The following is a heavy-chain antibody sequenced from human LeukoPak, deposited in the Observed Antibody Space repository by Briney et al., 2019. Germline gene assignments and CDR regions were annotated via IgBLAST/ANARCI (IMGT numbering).Heavy chain of an antibody. CDR1: GYTFTSYG. CDR2: ISAYNGNT. Sequence: GASVTVSFTASGYTFTSYGISWVRQAPGQGLEWMGWISAYNGNTNYAQKLRGRVTMTTDTSTSTAYMELRSLRSEDTAVYYCARNGCSGGSCYSRYFDYWGQGTLVTVSS. J-gene: IGHJ4*02. V-gene: IGHV1-18*01. D-gene: IGHD2-15*01. CDR3: ARNGCSGGSCYSRYFDY.